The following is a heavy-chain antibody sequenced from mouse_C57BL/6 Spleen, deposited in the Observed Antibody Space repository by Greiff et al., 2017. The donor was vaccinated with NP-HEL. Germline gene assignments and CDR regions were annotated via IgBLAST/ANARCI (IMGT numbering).Heavy chain of an antibody. CDR2: IYPGDGDT. D-gene: IGHD4-1*01. V-gene: IGHV1-80*01. CDR1: GYAFSSYW. CDR3: ARLLNWDAFAY. Sequence: QVQLKESGAELVKPGASVKISCKASGYAFSSYWMNWVKQRPGKGLEWIGQIYPGDGDTNYNGKFKGKATLTADKSSSTAYMQLSSLTSEDSAVYFCARLLNWDAFAYWGQGTLVTVSA. J-gene: IGHJ3*01.